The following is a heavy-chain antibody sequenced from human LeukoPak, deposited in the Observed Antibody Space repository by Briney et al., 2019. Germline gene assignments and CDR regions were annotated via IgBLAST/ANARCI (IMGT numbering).Heavy chain of an antibody. CDR2: ISYDGSNK. D-gene: IGHD4-23*01. V-gene: IGHV3-30-3*01. J-gene: IGHJ6*02. CDR3: ARAYGGNSPYYYYGMDV. CDR1: GFTFSSYA. Sequence: GGSLRLSCAASGFTFSSYAMHWVRQAPGKGLEWVAVISYDGSNKYYADSVKGRFTISRDNSKNTLYLQMNSLRAEDTAVYYCARAYGGNSPYYYYGMDVWGQGTTVTVSS.